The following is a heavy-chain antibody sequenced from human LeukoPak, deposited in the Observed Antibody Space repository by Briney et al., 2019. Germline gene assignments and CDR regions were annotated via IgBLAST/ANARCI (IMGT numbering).Heavy chain of an antibody. D-gene: IGHD3-22*01. CDR3: ASRSLFYDSSGYYW. V-gene: IGHV4-39*01. J-gene: IGHJ4*02. Sequence: PSETLSLTCTVSGDSVSRSSYYWGWIRQPPEKGLEWIGSIYYSGSTYHNPSLKSRVTISVDTSKNQFSLKMRSVTAADTAVYYCASRSLFYDSSGYYWWGQGTLVTVSS. CDR1: GDSVSRSSYY. CDR2: IYYSGST.